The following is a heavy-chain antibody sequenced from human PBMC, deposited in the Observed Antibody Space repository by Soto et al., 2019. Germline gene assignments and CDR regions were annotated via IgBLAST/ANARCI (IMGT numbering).Heavy chain of an antibody. CDR3: AKLLKWLPDFDY. J-gene: IGHJ4*02. CDR2: ISGSGGST. Sequence: EVQLLESGGGLVQPGGSLRLSCAASGFTFSSYAMSWVRQAPGKGLEWVSAISGSGGSTYYADSVKGRFTISRDNSKNTLYLQMNSRRAEDTAVYYCAKLLKWLPDFDYWGQGTLVTVSS. V-gene: IGHV3-23*01. CDR1: GFTFSSYA. D-gene: IGHD6-19*01.